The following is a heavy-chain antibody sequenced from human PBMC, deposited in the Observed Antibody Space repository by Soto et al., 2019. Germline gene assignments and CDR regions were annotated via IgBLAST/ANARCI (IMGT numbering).Heavy chain of an antibody. Sequence: SETLSLTCTVSGGSISSSSYYWGWIRQPPGKGLEWIGSIYYSGSTYYNPSLKSRVTISVDTSKNQFSLKLSSVTAADTAVYYCARGSITMVRGVITNWFDPWGQGTLVTVS. J-gene: IGHJ5*02. CDR2: IYYSGST. D-gene: IGHD3-10*01. CDR1: GGSISSSSYY. CDR3: ARGSITMVRGVITNWFDP. V-gene: IGHV4-39*07.